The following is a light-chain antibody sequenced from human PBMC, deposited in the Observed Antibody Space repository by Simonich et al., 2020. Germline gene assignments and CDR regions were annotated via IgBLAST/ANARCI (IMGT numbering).Light chain of an antibody. J-gene: IGLJ2*01. CDR2: VNN. CDR1: SSNIGNNY. Sequence: QSVFTQPPSVSAAPGQKVTISCSGSSSNIGNNYVPWYQQLPGTAPKLLIYVNNKPPSGSPDRFSGSKSGTSATLGITGLQTGDEADYYCGTWDSSLSAGVFGGGTKLTVL. V-gene: IGLV1-51*01. CDR3: GTWDSSLSAGV.